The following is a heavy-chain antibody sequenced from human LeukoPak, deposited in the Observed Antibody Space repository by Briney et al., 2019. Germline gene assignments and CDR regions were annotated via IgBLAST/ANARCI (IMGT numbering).Heavy chain of an antibody. J-gene: IGHJ4*02. CDR1: GGTFSSYT. V-gene: IGHV1-69*02. Sequence: ASVKVSCKASGGTFSSYTISWVRQAPGQGLEWMGRIIPILGIANYAQKFQGRVTITADKSTSTAYMELSSLRSEDTAVYYCARVTPGYGDCYFDYWGQGTLVTVSS. CDR2: IIPILGIA. CDR3: ARVTPGYGDCYFDY. D-gene: IGHD4-17*01.